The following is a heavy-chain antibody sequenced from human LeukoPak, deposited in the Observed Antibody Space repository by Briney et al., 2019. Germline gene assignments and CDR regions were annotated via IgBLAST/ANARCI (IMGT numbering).Heavy chain of an antibody. Sequence: GASVKVSCKASGYTFTSYYIHWVRQAPGQGLERMGWINPNSGGTNYAQNFQGTVTMTRDTSTSTAYMELSRLRSDDTAVYYCAGRLGAGTTLGYWGQGTLVTVSS. CDR3: AGRLGAGTTLGY. D-gene: IGHD1-1*01. CDR1: GYTFTSYY. V-gene: IGHV1-2*02. J-gene: IGHJ4*02. CDR2: INPNSGGT.